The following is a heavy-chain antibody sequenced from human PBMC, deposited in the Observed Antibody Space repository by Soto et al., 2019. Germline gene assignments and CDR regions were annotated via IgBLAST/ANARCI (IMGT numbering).Heavy chain of an antibody. J-gene: IGHJ4*02. CDR1: GFTFSSYS. Sequence: GGSLRLSCAASGFTFSSYSMNWVRQAPGKGLEWVSYISSSSSTIYYADSVKGRFTISRDNAKNSLYLQMNSLRAEDTAVYYCARDFSDGFNDYWGQGTLVTVSS. D-gene: IGHD2-2*03. CDR3: ARDFSDGFNDY. CDR2: ISSSSSTI. V-gene: IGHV3-48*01.